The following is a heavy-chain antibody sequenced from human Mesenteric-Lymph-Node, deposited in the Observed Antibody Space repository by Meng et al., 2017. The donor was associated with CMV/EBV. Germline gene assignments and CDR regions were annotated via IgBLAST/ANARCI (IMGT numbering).Heavy chain of an antibody. Sequence: VCVGFFISLCWNWLRHPPGKGLGWIGEINNSGSTNYTPSGKSRVTLSVDTSKNQFYLKLSSVTAADRAVFYCSSVGVPRSSFYFDYWGQGTLVTVSS. J-gene: IGHJ4*02. V-gene: IGHV4-34*01. CDR3: SSVGVPRSSFYFDY. CDR1: VGFFISLC. D-gene: IGHD3-10*01. CDR2: INNSGST.